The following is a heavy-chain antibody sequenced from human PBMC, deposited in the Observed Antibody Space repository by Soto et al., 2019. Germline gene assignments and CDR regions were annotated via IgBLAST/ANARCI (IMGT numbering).Heavy chain of an antibody. V-gene: IGHV1-69*05. CDR1: GGTFSSYA. D-gene: IGHD1-1*01. J-gene: IGHJ4*02. CDR2: INPSARSA. CDR3: ARDNSAANGVLDH. Sequence: GASVKVSCKASGGTFSSYAISWVRQAPGQGLEWMGGINPSARSASYAQKLRGRLTMDRDPSTTTVYMELSRLTSEDTAVYYCARDNSAANGVLDHWGLGTLVTVSS.